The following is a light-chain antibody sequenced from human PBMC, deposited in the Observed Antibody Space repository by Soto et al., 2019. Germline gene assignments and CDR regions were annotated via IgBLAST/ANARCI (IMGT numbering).Light chain of an antibody. J-gene: IGLJ2*01. Sequence: QSVLTQPPSVSAAPGQKVSISCSGSSSNIGNNYVSWYQQLPGTAPKLLIYDNNKRPTGTPDRFSGSKSGTSATLDITGLQSGDEADYYCGTWDSSLSGVVFGGGTKVTVL. CDR1: SSNIGNNY. V-gene: IGLV1-51*01. CDR3: GTWDSSLSGVV. CDR2: DNN.